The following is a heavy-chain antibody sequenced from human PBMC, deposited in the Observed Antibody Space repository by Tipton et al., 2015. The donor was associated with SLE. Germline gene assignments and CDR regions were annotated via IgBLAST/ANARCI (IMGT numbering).Heavy chain of an antibody. Sequence: QLVQSGPEVKKPGSSVKVSCKASGGTFTSYGISWERQAPGQGLEWMGWISAYNGNTNYAQKLQGRVTMTTDTSTSTAYMELRSLRSDDTAVYYCAGDFDGGDRLPLDDWGQGTRVTVSS. CDR3: AGDFDGGDRLPLDD. CDR1: GGTFTSYG. V-gene: IGHV1-18*01. D-gene: IGHD2-21*01. CDR2: ISAYNGNT. J-gene: IGHJ4*02.